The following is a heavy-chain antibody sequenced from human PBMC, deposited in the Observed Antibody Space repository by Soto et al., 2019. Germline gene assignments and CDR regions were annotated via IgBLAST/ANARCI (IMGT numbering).Heavy chain of an antibody. CDR1: GFTFGASN. D-gene: IGHD3-3*01. CDR2: IGSKGEAYAT. CDR3: TTLSITIFGVVLMDV. V-gene: IGHV3-73*01. Sequence: GGSLRLSCAASGFTFGASNLQWVRQASGKGLEWLGRIGSKGEAYATTYAASVKGRFTISRDDSKNTVYLQMNSLKTEDTAVYYCTTLSITIFGVVLMDVWGQGTTVTVSS. J-gene: IGHJ6*02.